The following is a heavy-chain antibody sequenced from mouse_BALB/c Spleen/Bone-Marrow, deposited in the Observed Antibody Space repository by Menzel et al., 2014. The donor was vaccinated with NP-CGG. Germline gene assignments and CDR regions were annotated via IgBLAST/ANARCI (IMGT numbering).Heavy chain of an antibody. Sequence: EVKLVESGGGLVQPGGSQKLSCAASGFTFSSFGMHWVRRAPEKGLEWVAYISSGSSNINYADTVKGRFTISRDNPKNTLFLQMTSLRSEDTAMYYCARWGYYYAMDYWGQGTSVTVSS. V-gene: IGHV5-17*02. CDR1: GFTFSSFG. D-gene: IGHD2-2*01. CDR3: ARWGYYYAMDY. CDR2: ISSGSSNI. J-gene: IGHJ4*01.